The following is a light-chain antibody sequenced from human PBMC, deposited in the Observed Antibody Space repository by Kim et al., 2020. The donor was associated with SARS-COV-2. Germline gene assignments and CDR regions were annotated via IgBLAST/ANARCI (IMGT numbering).Light chain of an antibody. CDR3: QQYNNWPPPT. Sequence: EIVMTQSPATLSVSPGERATLSCRASQSVSSNLAWYQQKPGQAPRLLIYGASTRATGIPARFSGSGSGTEFTLTISSLQSEDFAVYYCQQYNNWPPPTFGQGTKLEI. CDR2: GAS. CDR1: QSVSSN. J-gene: IGKJ2*01. V-gene: IGKV3-15*01.